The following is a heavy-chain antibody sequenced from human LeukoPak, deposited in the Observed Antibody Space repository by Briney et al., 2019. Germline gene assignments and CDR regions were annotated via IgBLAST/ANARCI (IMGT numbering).Heavy chain of an antibody. J-gene: IGHJ4*02. CDR3: ARLYGNYQNYFDY. Sequence: SETLSLTCTVSGGSISSITYYWGWIRQPPGKGLEWVGHMYYRGNTIYNPSLKSRVTISVDTSKNQFSLKLRSVTAADTAVYFCARLYGNYQNYFDYWGQGTLVTVSS. CDR1: GGSISSITYY. CDR2: MYYRGNT. D-gene: IGHD1-7*01. V-gene: IGHV4-39*07.